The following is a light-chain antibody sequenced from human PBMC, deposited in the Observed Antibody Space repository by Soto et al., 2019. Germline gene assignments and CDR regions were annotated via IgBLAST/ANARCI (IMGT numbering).Light chain of an antibody. CDR2: AGS. CDR1: LSVTSGY. V-gene: IGKV3-20*01. Sequence: EIVLTQPPGTLSLSPGARAPLSCRASLSVTSGYLAWYQQKPGQAPRLLIYAGSSRATGIPDRFTASGSGSDFTLTISRLEPEDFATYYCLQDYNYPWTFGQGTKVDIK. CDR3: LQDYNYPWT. J-gene: IGKJ1*01.